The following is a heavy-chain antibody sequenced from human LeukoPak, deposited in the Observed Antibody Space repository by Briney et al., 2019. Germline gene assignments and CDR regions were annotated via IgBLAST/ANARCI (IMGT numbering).Heavy chain of an antibody. CDR3: ARGRYSYGLPFDY. V-gene: IGHV4-34*01. Sequence: AETLSLTCAVYGGSFSGYYWSWIRQPPGKGLEWIGEINHSGSTNYNPSLKRRGTISVDTSKDQFALKLSSVTAADTAVYYCARGRYSYGLPFDYWGQGTLVTVSS. D-gene: IGHD5-18*01. CDR1: GGSFSGYY. CDR2: INHSGST. J-gene: IGHJ4*02.